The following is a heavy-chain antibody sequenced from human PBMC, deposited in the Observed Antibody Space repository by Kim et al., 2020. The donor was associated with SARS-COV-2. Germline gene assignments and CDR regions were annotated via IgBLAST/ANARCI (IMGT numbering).Heavy chain of an antibody. CDR3: AKDVSPGIVGPTSWFDP. CDR1: GFTFDDYA. Sequence: GGSLRLSCAASGFTFDDYAMHWVRQAPGKGLEWVSGISWNSGSIGYADSVKGRFTISGDNAKNSLYLQMNSLRAEDTALYYCAKDVSPGIVGPTSWFDPWGQGTLVTVSS. J-gene: IGHJ5*02. CDR2: ISWNSGSI. V-gene: IGHV3-9*01. D-gene: IGHD1-26*01.